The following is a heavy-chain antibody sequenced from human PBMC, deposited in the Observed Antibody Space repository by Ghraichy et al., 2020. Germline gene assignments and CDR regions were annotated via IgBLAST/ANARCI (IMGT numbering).Heavy chain of an antibody. D-gene: IGHD2-15*01. CDR2: IYDIGTT. J-gene: IGHJ3*02. V-gene: IGHV4-59*01. Sequence: SETLSLTCTVSGGSIRSYYWSWIRQPPGKGLEWIGYIYDIGTTKYNPPLKSRVTISADTSKNQFSLNLTSVTAADKAVYYCARGYCSGGSCYNAFDIWGQGTMVTVSS. CDR3: ARGYCSGGSCYNAFDI. CDR1: GGSIRSYY.